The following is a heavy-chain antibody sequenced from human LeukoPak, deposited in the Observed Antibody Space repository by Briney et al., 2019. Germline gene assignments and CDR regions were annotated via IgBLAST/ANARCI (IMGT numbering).Heavy chain of an antibody. CDR2: ISAYNGNT. D-gene: IGHD5-12*01. CDR3: ARGSSDIPRGTDDY. J-gene: IGHJ4*02. CDR1: GYTFTSYG. Sequence: ASVKVSFTASGYTFTSYGISGVRQAPGQGLKWMGWISAYNGNTNYAQKLQGRVTMTTDTSTGTAYMELRSLRSDDTAVYYCARGSSDIPRGTDDYWGQGTLVTVSS. V-gene: IGHV1-18*01.